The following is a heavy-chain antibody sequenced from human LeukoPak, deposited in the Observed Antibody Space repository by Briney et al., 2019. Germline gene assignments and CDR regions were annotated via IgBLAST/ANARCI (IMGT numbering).Heavy chain of an antibody. V-gene: IGHV3-53*01. D-gene: IGHD3-22*01. Sequence: HTGGSLRLSCAASGFTVSSNYMSWVRQAPGKGLEWVSVIYSGGSTYYADSVKGRFTISRDNSKNTLYLQMNSLRAEDTAVYYCARVPYYYDSSGYRIHYYGMDVWGQGTTVTVSS. CDR2: IYSGGST. CDR3: ARVPYYYDSSGYRIHYYGMDV. CDR1: GFTVSSNY. J-gene: IGHJ6*02.